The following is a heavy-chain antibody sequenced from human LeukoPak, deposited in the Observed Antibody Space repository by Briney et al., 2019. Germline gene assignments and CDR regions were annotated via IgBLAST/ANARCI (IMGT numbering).Heavy chain of an antibody. V-gene: IGHV3-23*01. D-gene: IGHD6-13*01. J-gene: IGHJ5*01. CDR2: IGSSGIMT. Sequence: GGSLRPSCAASGFTFSNYGMSWVRQAPGKGLEWVSTIGSSGIMTYYADSVKGRFTISSDASKNTLYLQMNSLRAEDTAVYYCAKDSSNSWFDSWGQGTLVTVSS. CDR1: GFTFSNYG. CDR3: AKDSSNSWFDS.